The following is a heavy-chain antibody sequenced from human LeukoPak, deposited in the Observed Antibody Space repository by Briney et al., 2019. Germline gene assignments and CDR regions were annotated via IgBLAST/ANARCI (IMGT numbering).Heavy chain of an antibody. CDR1: GGSFSGYY. J-gene: IGHJ5*02. Sequence: SETLSLTCAVYGGSFSGYYWSWIRQPPGKGLEWIGEINHSGSTNYNPSLKSRVTISVDTSKNQFSLKLSSVTAADTAVYYCARGVSKSSSWFLAWGQGTLVTVSS. D-gene: IGHD6-13*01. V-gene: IGHV4-34*01. CDR2: INHSGST. CDR3: ARGVSKSSSWFLA.